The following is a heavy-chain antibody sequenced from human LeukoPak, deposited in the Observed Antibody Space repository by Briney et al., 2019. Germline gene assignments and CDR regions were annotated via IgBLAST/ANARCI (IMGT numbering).Heavy chain of an antibody. CDR2: ISYDGSNK. CDR1: GFTFSSYA. CDR3: ARTSWFGELCCYFDY. J-gene: IGHJ4*02. Sequence: GGSLRLSCAASGFTFSSYAMHWVRQAPGKGLEWVEVISYDGSNKYYADSVKGRFTISRDNSKNTLYLQMNSLRAEDTAVYYCARTSWFGELCCYFDYWGQGTLVTVSS. D-gene: IGHD3-10*01. V-gene: IGHV3-30*04.